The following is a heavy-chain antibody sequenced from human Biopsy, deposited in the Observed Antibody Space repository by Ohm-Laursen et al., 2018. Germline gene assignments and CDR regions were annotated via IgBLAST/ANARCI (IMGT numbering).Heavy chain of an antibody. D-gene: IGHD2-15*01. CDR3: ARHGSQGYCTGGSCVDY. Sequence: SETLSLTCAVSGGSISSNYYYWGWIRQPPGKGLVWIGSIYYRGNTNYNPSLKSRVSILVDPSKNQFSLKLCSATAADTAVFYCARHGSQGYCTGGSCVDYWGQGALVTVSS. CDR2: IYYRGNT. J-gene: IGHJ4*02. V-gene: IGHV4-39*01. CDR1: GGSISSNYYY.